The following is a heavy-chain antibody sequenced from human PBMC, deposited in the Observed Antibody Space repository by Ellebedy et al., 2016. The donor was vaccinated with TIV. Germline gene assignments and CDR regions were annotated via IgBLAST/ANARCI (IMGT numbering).Heavy chain of an antibody. J-gene: IGHJ4*02. CDR1: GYTFNDYY. CDR3: VREKIGCSSSSCYFDF. Sequence: ASVKDSCKATGYTFNDYYIQWLRQAPGQGFDWMGWINPKSGGTVYTQDFQGRVTMTGDTSISTAYMELTRLTTDDTAVYYCVREKIGCSSSSCYFDFWGQGTLVTVSS. D-gene: IGHD2-2*01. V-gene: IGHV1-2*02. CDR2: INPKSGGT.